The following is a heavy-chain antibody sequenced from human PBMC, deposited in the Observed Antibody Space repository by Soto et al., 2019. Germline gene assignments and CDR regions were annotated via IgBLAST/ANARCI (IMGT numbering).Heavy chain of an antibody. J-gene: IGHJ4*02. Sequence: GASVKVSCKTSGYSFTDFSITWVRQAPGQGLEWMGWVSPYYGNTKYTEKFQDRVTMTADASTNTVYLELRTLTSDDTAIYYCARKVLLCDFWGQGTLVTVSS. CDR3: ARKVLLCDF. CDR1: GYSFTDFS. D-gene: IGHD3-10*01. V-gene: IGHV1-18*01. CDR2: VSPYYGNT.